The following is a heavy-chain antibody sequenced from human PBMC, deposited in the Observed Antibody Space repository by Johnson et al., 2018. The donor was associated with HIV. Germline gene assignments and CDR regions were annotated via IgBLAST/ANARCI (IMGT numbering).Heavy chain of an antibody. Sequence: QVQLVESGGGLIQPGRSLRLSCAASGFAFSSYGIHWVRQAPGKGLEWVAVISNDGSNEYYADSVKGRFTISRDNPKNTLSLQMNSLRYEDTAVYYCAKSIVVVIAGNNDDAFDVWGQGTVVTVSS. CDR1: GFAFSSYG. J-gene: IGHJ3*01. V-gene: IGHV3-30*18. D-gene: IGHD2-21*01. CDR2: ISNDGSNE. CDR3: AKSIVVVIAGNNDDAFDV.